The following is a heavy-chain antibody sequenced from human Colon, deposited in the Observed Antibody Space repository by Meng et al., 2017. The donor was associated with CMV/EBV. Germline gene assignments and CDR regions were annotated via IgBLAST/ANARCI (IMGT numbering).Heavy chain of an antibody. Sequence: GSLRLSCTVSPGSINSYYFSWIRQPPGKGLEWIGYVYYSGSINYNPSSESRATISIDTSKNQFSLRLTSVTAADTAVYYCAKDAHLVEPTTTPWDFDVWGQGTMVTVSS. J-gene: IGHJ3*01. V-gene: IGHV4-59*01. CDR1: PGSINSYY. CDR2: VYYSGSI. CDR3: AKDAHLVEPTTTPWDFDV. D-gene: IGHD2-2*01.